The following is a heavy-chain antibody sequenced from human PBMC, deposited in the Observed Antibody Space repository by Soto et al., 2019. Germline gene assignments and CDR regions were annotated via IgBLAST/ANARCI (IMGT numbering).Heavy chain of an antibody. V-gene: IGHV3-23*01. CDR2: ISGSGDST. CDR1: GFTLRSYA. D-gene: IGHD5-18*01. J-gene: IGHJ4*02. Sequence: EVQLLESGGGLVQPGGSLRLSCAASGFTLRSYAMSWVRQAPGKGLEWVSAISGSGDSTYYADSVKGRFTISRDNSKNMLYLQMKSLRAEDTAVYYCAKEGGGTVMVFFDYWGQGTLVTVSS. CDR3: AKEGGGTVMVFFDY.